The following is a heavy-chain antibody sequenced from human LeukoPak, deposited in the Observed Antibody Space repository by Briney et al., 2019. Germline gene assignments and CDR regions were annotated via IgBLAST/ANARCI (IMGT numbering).Heavy chain of an antibody. J-gene: IGHJ4*02. D-gene: IGHD3-22*01. Sequence: GRSLRLSCAASGFTFSSYGMHWVRQAPGKGLEWVAVIWYDGSNKCYADSVKGRFTISRDNSKNTLYLQMNSLRAEDTAVYYCARDYYDSSGYYYVDYWGQGTLVTVSS. CDR3: ARDYYDSSGYYYVDY. CDR2: IWYDGSNK. CDR1: GFTFSSYG. V-gene: IGHV3-33*01.